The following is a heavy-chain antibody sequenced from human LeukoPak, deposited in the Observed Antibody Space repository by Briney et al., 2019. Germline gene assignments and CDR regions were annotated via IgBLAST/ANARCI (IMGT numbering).Heavy chain of an antibody. V-gene: IGHV3-23*01. CDR3: ARRTYNWGAFDI. D-gene: IGHD5-24*01. CDR1: GITFINYA. J-gene: IGHJ3*02. Sequence: PGGSLRLSCAASGITFINYAMNWVRQAPGKGLEWVSTISPGGADTYYADSVKGRFTISRDISKNTLYLQMNSLRPEDTAVYYCARRTYNWGAFDIWGQGTMVTVSS. CDR2: ISPGGADT.